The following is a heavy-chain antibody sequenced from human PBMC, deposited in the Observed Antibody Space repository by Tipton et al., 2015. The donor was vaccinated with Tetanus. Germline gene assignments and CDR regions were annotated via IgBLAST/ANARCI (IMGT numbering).Heavy chain of an antibody. CDR2: SWYDGTDQ. J-gene: IGHJ4*02. Sequence: SLRLSCAASGFIFSSYGIHWARQAPGKGLEWVAVSWYDGTDQYYADSVKGRFTLSRDNSKNTLYLQMNSLRAEDTALYYRAREADCSGGSCFSGDFDNWGQGTQVTVSS. D-gene: IGHD2-15*01. V-gene: IGHV3-33*01. CDR1: GFIFSSYG. CDR3: AREADCSGGSCFSGDFDN.